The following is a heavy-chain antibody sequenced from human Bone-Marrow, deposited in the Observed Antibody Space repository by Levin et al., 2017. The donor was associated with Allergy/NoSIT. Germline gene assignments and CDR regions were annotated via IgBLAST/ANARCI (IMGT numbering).Heavy chain of an antibody. D-gene: IGHD2/OR15-2a*01. CDR2: INSDGSST. CDR1: GFTFSSYW. Sequence: LSLTCAASGFTFSSYWMHWVRQAPGKGLVWVSRINSDGSSTSYADSVKGRFTISRDNAKNTLYLQMNSLRAEDTAVYYCLVLSMRNSYGNWFDPWGQGTLVTVSS. J-gene: IGHJ5*02. V-gene: IGHV3-74*01. CDR3: LVLSMRNSYGNWFDP.